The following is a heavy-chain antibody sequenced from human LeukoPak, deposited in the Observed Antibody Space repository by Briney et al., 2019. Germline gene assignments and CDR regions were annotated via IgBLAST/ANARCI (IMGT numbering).Heavy chain of an antibody. CDR1: GYTFTSYG. D-gene: IGHD3-22*01. V-gene: IGHV1-18*01. CDR2: ISAYNGNT. Sequence: ASVKVSCKASGYTFTSYGISWVRQAPGQGLEWMGWISAYNGNTNYAQKLQGRVTMTTGTSTSTAYMELRSLRSDDTAVYYCARTKYYDSTGHPTTDWGQGTLVTVSS. CDR3: ARTKYYDSTGHPTTD. J-gene: IGHJ4*02.